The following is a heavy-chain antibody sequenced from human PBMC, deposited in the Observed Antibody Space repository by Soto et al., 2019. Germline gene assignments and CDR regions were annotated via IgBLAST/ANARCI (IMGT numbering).Heavy chain of an antibody. D-gene: IGHD6-19*01. Sequence: SETLSLTCAVYGGSFSGYYWSWIRQPPGKGLEWIGEINHSGSTNYNPSLKSRVTISVGTSKNQFSLKLSSVTAADTAVYYCARKYSSGWYHFDYWGQGTLVTVSS. V-gene: IGHV4-34*01. CDR2: INHSGST. CDR3: ARKYSSGWYHFDY. J-gene: IGHJ4*02. CDR1: GGSFSGYY.